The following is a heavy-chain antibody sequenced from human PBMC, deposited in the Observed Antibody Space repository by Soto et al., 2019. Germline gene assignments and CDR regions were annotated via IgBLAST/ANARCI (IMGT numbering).Heavy chain of an antibody. Sequence: ASVKVSCKASGYTFTSYGISWLRQSPGQGLEWMGWISAYNGNTNYAQKLQGRVTMTTDTSTSTAYMELRSLRSDGTAVYYCARDPPIVLRYFDWLSLYYYGMDVWGQGTTVTVSS. D-gene: IGHD3-9*01. CDR1: GYTFTSYG. CDR2: ISAYNGNT. CDR3: ARDPPIVLRYFDWLSLYYYGMDV. V-gene: IGHV1-18*01. J-gene: IGHJ6*02.